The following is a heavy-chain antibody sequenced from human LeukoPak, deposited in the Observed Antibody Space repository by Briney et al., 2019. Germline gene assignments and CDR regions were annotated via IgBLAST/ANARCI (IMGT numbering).Heavy chain of an antibody. CDR1: GFTFSSYS. Sequence: GGSLRPSCAASGFTFSSYSMNWVRQAPGKGLEWVSSISSSSSYIYYADSVKGRFTISRDNAKNSLYLQMNSLRAEDTAVYYCARDEYSSSWYPYYYYGMDVWGQGTTVTVSS. V-gene: IGHV3-21*01. J-gene: IGHJ6*02. CDR2: ISSSSSYI. D-gene: IGHD6-13*01. CDR3: ARDEYSSSWYPYYYYGMDV.